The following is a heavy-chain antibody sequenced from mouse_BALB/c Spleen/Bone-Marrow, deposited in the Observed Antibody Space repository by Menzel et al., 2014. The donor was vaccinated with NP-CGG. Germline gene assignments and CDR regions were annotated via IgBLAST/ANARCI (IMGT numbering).Heavy chain of an antibody. CDR3: ARTYYRYGAYYFDT. V-gene: IGHV3-6*02. D-gene: IGHD2-14*01. CDR2: ISFDGTN. Sequence: EVQVVESGPGLVKPSQSLSLTCSVTGYSITSSYFWNWIRQFPGNKLEWMGYISFDGTNNYNPSLKNRISITRDTSKNQFFLKLSSVTTEDTATFYCARTYYRYGAYYFDTWGQGTTLTVSS. J-gene: IGHJ2*01. CDR1: GYSITSSYF.